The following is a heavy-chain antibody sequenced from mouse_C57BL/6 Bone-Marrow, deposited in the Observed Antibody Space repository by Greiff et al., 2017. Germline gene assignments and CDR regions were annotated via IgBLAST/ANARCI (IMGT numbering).Heavy chain of an antibody. V-gene: IGHV5-6*01. CDR3: ARQALRSGDY. J-gene: IGHJ4*01. Sequence: EVKLVESGGDLVKPGGSLKLSCAASGFTFSSYGMSWVRQTPDKRLEWVATISSGGSYTYYPDSVKGRFTISRDNAKNTLYLHMSSLKSEDTAMYYCARQALRSGDYWGQGTSVTVSS. CDR2: ISSGGSYT. CDR1: GFTFSSYG.